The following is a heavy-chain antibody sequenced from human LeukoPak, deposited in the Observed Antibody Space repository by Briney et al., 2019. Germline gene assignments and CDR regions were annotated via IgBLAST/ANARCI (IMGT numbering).Heavy chain of an antibody. D-gene: IGHD3-3*01. CDR1: GFTFRDYY. Sequence: GGSLRLSCAASGFTFRDYYMNWMRQAPVKGREGGAYVSSSGDTISSAASVTGRFTISRDNAQNSLYLQMNSLRAEDTGVYYCVRGDHFGVGNSDYWGQGTLVTVSS. V-gene: IGHV3-11*01. CDR3: VRGDHFGVGNSDY. J-gene: IGHJ4*02. CDR2: VSSSGDTI.